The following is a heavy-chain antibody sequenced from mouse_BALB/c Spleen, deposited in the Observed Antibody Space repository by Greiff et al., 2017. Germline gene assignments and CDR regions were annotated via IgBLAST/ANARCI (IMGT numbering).Heavy chain of an antibody. D-gene: IGHD2-13*01. CDR2: INPSNGGT. CDR3: AREELGDVYAMDY. CDR1: GYTFTSYY. Sequence: VQLQQSGAELVKPGASVKLSCKASGYTFTSYYMYWVKQRPGQGLEWIGEINPSNGGTNFNEKFKSKATLTVDKSSSTAYMQLSSLTSEDSAVYYCAREELGDVYAMDYWGQGTSVTVSA. J-gene: IGHJ4*01. V-gene: IGHV1S81*02.